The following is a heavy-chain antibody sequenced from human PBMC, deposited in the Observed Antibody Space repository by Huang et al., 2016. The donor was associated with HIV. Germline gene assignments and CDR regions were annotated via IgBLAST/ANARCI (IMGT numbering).Heavy chain of an antibody. Sequence: EVQLVESGGGLVQPGGSLRLSCAASGFTFSSYWMHWVRQVPGKVRVWVSHIKSDGSSTSYADSVKGRFTISRDNAKNTLYLQMNSLRAEDTAVYYCARGSRQGKYYYGSGTAYWGQGTLVTVSS. D-gene: IGHD3-10*01. V-gene: IGHV3-74*01. CDR2: IKSDGSST. CDR3: ARGSRQGKYYYGSGTAY. CDR1: GFTFSSYW. J-gene: IGHJ4*02.